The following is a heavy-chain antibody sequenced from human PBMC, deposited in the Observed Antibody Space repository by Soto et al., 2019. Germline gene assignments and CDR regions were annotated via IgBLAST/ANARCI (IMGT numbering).Heavy chain of an antibody. CDR3: ARFYYDSSGYLPSPYYYYYGMDV. CDR1: GFTFISDW. D-gene: IGHD3-22*01. J-gene: IGHJ6*02. Sequence: GGSLRLSCAASGFTFISDWMSWVLQAPGKGLEWVANIKQDGSEKYYVDSVKGRFTISRDNAKNSLYLQMNSLRAEDTAVYYCARFYYDSSGYLPSPYYYYYGMDVWGQGTTVTVAS. V-gene: IGHV3-7*04. CDR2: IKQDGSEK.